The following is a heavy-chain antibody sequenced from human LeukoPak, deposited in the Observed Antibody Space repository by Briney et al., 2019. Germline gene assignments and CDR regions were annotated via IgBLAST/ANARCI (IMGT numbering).Heavy chain of an antibody. CDR1: GYTFTSYG. V-gene: IGHV1-18*01. Sequence: ASVKVSCKASGYTFTSYGISWVRQAPGQGLEWMGWISAYNGNTNYAQKLQGRVTMTTDTSTSTAYMELRSLRSDDTAVYYCARDTEVGYYGSGSYLDYWGQGTLVTVSS. CDR2: ISAYNGNT. J-gene: IGHJ4*02. D-gene: IGHD3-10*01. CDR3: ARDTEVGYYGSGSYLDY.